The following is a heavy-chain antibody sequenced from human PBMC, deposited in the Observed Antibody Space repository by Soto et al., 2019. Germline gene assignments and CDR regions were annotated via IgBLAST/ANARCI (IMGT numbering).Heavy chain of an antibody. D-gene: IGHD3-22*01. CDR1: GFIFSSYA. J-gene: IGHJ4*02. CDR3: AKDGVAHIPLYTSGSSYDH. V-gene: IGHV3-23*01. CDR2: ISGSDGST. Sequence: PGGSLRLSCAASGFIFSSYAMSWVRQAPGKGLEWVSAISGSDGSTYYADSVKGRLTISRDNSRNTLYLQMNSLRAEDTAVYYCAKDGVAHIPLYTSGSSYDHWGQGTLVTVSS.